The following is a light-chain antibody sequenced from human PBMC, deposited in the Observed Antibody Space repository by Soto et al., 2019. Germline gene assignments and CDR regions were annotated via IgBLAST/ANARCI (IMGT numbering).Light chain of an antibody. J-gene: IGKJ1*01. CDR2: KAS. CDR1: QSIGGW. V-gene: IGKV1-5*03. Sequence: DIQMTQSPSTLSASVGDRVTITCRASQSIGGWLAWYQQKPGKAPKLLIYKASSLEGGVPSRFSGSRSGTEFTLAISSVQPDDFATYYFQQYNSYPWTFGQGTKVEIK. CDR3: QQYNSYPWT.